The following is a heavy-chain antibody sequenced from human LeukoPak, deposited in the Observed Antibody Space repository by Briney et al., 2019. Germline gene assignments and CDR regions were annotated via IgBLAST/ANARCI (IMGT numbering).Heavy chain of an antibody. Sequence: ASVKVSCKASGYTFTGYYMHWVRQAPGQGLEWMGWINPSSGGTSYAQKFQGWVTMTRDTSISTAYMELSRLRSDDTAVYYCARSPYCGGDCYIYYFDYWGQGTLVTVSS. V-gene: IGHV1-2*04. CDR3: ARSPYCGGDCYIYYFDY. CDR1: GYTFTGYY. D-gene: IGHD2-21*02. CDR2: INPSSGGT. J-gene: IGHJ4*02.